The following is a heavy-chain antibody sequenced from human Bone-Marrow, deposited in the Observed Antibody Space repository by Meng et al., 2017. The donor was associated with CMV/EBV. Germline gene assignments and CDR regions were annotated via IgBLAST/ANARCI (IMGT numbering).Heavy chain of an antibody. CDR1: GFTFSRHW. CDR3: AKDIGSSWGPGAFDI. CDR2: ISWNSGSI. Sequence: GGSLRLSCAASGFTFSRHWMSWVRQAPGKGLEWVSGISWNSGSIGYADSVKGRFTISRDNAKNSLYLQMNSLRAEDTALYYCAKDIGSSWGPGAFDIWGQGTMVTVSS. J-gene: IGHJ3*02. D-gene: IGHD6-13*01. V-gene: IGHV3-9*01.